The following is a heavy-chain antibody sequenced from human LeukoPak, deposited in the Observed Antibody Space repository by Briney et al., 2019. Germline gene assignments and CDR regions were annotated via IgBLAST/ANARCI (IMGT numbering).Heavy chain of an antibody. CDR3: ARDLFGESIDY. CDR2: IYHSGST. D-gene: IGHD3-10*02. J-gene: IGHJ4*02. V-gene: IGHV4-38-2*02. CDR1: GYSISSGYY. Sequence: SETLSLTCTVSGYSISSGYYWGWIRQPPGKGLEWIGSIYHSGSTYYNPSLKSRVTISVDTSKNQFSLKLSSVTAADTAVYYCARDLFGESIDYWGQGTLVTVSS.